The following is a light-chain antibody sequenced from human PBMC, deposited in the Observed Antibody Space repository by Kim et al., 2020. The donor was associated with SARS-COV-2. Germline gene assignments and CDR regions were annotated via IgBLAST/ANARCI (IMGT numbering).Light chain of an antibody. J-gene: IGKJ4*01. CDR1: QSVSSY. CDR2: DAF. V-gene: IGKV3-11*01. Sequence: LSPGERATLTCRASQSVSSYLAWYQQKPGQAPRLLIYDAFNRAPGIPDRFSGSGSGTDFTLTISSLESEDFAVYYCQQRSNWPLTFGGGTKVDIK. CDR3: QQRSNWPLT.